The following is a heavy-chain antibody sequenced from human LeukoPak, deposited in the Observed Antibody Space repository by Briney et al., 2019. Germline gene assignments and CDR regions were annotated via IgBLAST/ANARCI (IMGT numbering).Heavy chain of an antibody. CDR2: IYTSGST. CDR1: GGSINSYY. D-gene: IGHD3-22*01. V-gene: IGHV4-4*07. Sequence: SETLSLTCTVSGGSINSYYWIWIRQPAGKGLEWIGRIYTSGSTNYNPSLKSRVTMSVDTSKNQFSLKLSSVTAADTAVYYCASTYYYDSSKMAFDIWGQGTMVTVSS. CDR3: ASTYYYDSSKMAFDI. J-gene: IGHJ3*02.